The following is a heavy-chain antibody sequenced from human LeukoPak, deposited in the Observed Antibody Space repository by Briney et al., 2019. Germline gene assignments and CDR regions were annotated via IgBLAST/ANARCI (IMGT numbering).Heavy chain of an antibody. CDR3: ARHQYYDSRGSHYYSYYYMDV. CDR1: GYSISSPFY. CDR2: IYYTGST. J-gene: IGHJ6*03. V-gene: IGHV4-38-2*02. D-gene: IGHD3-22*01. Sequence: PSKTLSLTCTVSGYSISSPFYWGWIRQSPGKGLQWIGSIYYTGSTYYNPSLKSRVTISVDTSKNHFSLKLSSVTAADTAMYYCARHQYYDSRGSHYYSYYYMDVWGKGTTVTVSS.